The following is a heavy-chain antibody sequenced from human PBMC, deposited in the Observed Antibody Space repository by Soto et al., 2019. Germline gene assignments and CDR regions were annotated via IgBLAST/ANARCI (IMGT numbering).Heavy chain of an antibody. CDR3: AITRYSGYECRVTYGLDV. CDR2: TIPTFGTV. J-gene: IGHJ6*02. V-gene: IGHV1-69*06. CDR1: GGTFSRHA. D-gene: IGHD5-12*01. Sequence: SVKVSCKASGGTFSRHAINWVRQAPGQGLEWMGGTIPTFGTVNYRQKFQGRVTITADKPTSTAYMDLSSLRTEDTAVYYCAITRYSGYECRVTYGLDVWGQGTTVTVSS.